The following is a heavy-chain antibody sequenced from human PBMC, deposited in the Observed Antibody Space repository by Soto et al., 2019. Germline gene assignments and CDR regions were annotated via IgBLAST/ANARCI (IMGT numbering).Heavy chain of an antibody. V-gene: IGHV1-18*01. J-gene: IGHJ4*02. CDR3: ARGRYGDY. CDR2: ISANNGNT. D-gene: IGHD1-1*01. Sequence: QVHLVQSGAEVKKPGASVTVSCQGSGYAFTTYGITWVRQAPGQGLEWMGWISANNGNTNYAQNLQCRVTVTRDTSTITAYMELRSLRYVDTVVYYCARGRYGDYWGQGALVTVSS. CDR1: GYAFTTYG.